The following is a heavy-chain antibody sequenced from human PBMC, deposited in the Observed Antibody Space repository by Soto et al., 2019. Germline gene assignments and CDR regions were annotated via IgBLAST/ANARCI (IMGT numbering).Heavy chain of an antibody. Sequence: ASVKVSCKASGYTFTGYYMHWVRQAPGQGLEWMGWINPNSGGTNYAQKFQGRVTMTRDTSISTAYMELSRLRSDDTAVYYCAREVDIVATPGGMDVWGQGTTVPVSS. D-gene: IGHD5-12*01. CDR2: INPNSGGT. CDR1: GYTFTGYY. V-gene: IGHV1-2*02. J-gene: IGHJ6*02. CDR3: AREVDIVATPGGMDV.